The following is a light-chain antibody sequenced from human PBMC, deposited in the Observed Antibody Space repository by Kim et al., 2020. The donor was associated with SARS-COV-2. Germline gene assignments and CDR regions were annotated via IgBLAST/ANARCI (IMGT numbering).Light chain of an antibody. V-gene: IGLV1-51*01. CDR2: DTN. J-gene: IGLJ2*01. CDR3: GSWDGRLSAVI. Sequence: GQKVTISCSGSSSNIGSNYVSWYQQLPGTAPKLLIYDTNMRPSGIPDRFSGSKSGTSATLGITGLQTGDEADYYCGSWDGRLSAVIFGGGTQLTVL. CDR1: SSNIGSNY.